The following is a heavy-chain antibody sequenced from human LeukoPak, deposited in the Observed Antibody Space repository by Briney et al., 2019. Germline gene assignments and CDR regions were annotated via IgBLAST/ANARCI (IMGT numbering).Heavy chain of an antibody. Sequence: GGSLRLSCAASGFTFSSYGMHWVRQAPGKGLEWVAVISYDGSNKYYADSVKGRFTISRDNSKNTLYLQMNSLRAEDTAVYYCAKGYQLLDPGLFDYWGQGTLVTVSS. J-gene: IGHJ4*02. CDR2: ISYDGSNK. CDR1: GFTFSSYG. V-gene: IGHV3-30*18. CDR3: AKGYQLLDPGLFDY. D-gene: IGHD2-2*02.